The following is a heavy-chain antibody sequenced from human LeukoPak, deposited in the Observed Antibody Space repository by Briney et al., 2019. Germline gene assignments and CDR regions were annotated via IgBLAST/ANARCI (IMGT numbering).Heavy chain of an antibody. CDR2: IYHSGST. J-gene: IGHJ3*02. D-gene: IGHD2-2*01. CDR1: GYSISSGYY. Sequence: PSETLSLTCAVSGYSISSGYYWGWIRQPPGKGLEWIGSIYHSGSTYYNPSLKSRVTISVDTSKNQFSLKLSSVTAADTAVYYCARFSAMYAFDIWGQGTMVTVYS. V-gene: IGHV4-38-2*01. CDR3: ARFSAMYAFDI.